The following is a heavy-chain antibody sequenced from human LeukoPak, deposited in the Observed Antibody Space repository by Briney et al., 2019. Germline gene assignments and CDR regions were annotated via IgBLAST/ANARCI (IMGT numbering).Heavy chain of an antibody. CDR2: ISGSGGST. D-gene: IGHD1-26*01. CDR1: GFSFSSYG. V-gene: IGHV3-23*01. CDR3: AKGIESSGTYYTSFDY. J-gene: IGHJ4*02. Sequence: GGSLRLSCAASGFSFSSYGMSWVRQAPGKGLEWVSGISGSGGSTYYADSVKGRFAISRDNSKNTLYLQMSSLRAEDTAVYYCAKGIESSGTYYTSFDYWGQGTLVTVSS.